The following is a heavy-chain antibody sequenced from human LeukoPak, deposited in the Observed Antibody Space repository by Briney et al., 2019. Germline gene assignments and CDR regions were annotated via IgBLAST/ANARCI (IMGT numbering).Heavy chain of an antibody. D-gene: IGHD2-2*01. V-gene: IGHV3-7*01. CDR2: IKQDGSEK. CDR3: ARESGVIGYCSSTSCYADY. CDR1: GFTFSSYW. J-gene: IGHJ4*02. Sequence: PGGSLRLSCAASGFTFSSYWMSWVRQAPGKGLEWVANIKQDGSEKYYVDSVKGRFTISRDNAKNSLYLQMNSLRAEDTAVYYCARESGVIGYCSSTSCYADYWGQGTLVTVSS.